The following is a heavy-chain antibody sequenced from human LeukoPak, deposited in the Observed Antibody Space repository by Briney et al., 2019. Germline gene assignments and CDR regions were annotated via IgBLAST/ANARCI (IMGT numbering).Heavy chain of an antibody. CDR1: GGSISSGDYC. CDR2: IYYSGST. D-gene: IGHD2-15*01. V-gene: IGHV4-30-4*01. CDR3: ARVGCSGGSCYSGYNWFDP. Sequence: SQTLSLTCTVSGGSISSGDYCWSWIRQPPGKGLEWIGYIYYSGSTYYNPSLKSRVTISVDTSKNQFSLKLSSVTAADTAVYYCARVGCSGGSCYSGYNWFDPWGQGTLVTVSS. J-gene: IGHJ5*02.